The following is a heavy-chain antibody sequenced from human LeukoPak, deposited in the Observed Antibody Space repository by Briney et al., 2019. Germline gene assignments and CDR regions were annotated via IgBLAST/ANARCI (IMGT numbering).Heavy chain of an antibody. D-gene: IGHD6-13*01. CDR2: IYTSGST. CDR3: ARGRSSWSGYNWFDP. V-gene: IGHV4-4*07. Sequence: PSETLSLTCTVSGGSISSYYWSWIRQPAGKGLEWIGRIYTSGSTNYNPSLKSRVTISVDTSKNQFSLKLSSVTAADTAVYYCARGRSSWSGYNWFDPWGQGTLVTVSS. J-gene: IGHJ5*02. CDR1: GGSISSYY.